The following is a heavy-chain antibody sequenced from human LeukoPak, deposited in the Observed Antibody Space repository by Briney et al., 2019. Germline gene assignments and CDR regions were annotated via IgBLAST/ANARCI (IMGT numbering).Heavy chain of an antibody. CDR2: INAGNGNT. V-gene: IGHV1-3*01. Sequence: VASVKVSCKASGYTFTSYAIHWVRQAPGQRLEWMGWINAGNGNTKYSQKFQGRVTITRDTSASTAYMELSSLRSEDTAVYYCARGGVVVVPAAIPGWFDPWGQGTLVTVSS. D-gene: IGHD2-2*01. CDR3: ARGGVVVVPAAIPGWFDP. CDR1: GYTFTSYA. J-gene: IGHJ5*02.